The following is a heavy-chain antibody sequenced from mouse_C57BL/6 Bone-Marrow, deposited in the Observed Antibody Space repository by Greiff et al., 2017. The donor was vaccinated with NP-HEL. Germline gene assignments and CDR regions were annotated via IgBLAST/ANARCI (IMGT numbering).Heavy chain of an antibody. CDR1: GFSLTSYG. V-gene: IGHV2-2*01. J-gene: IGHJ3*01. CDR2: IWSGGST. Sequence: VMLVESGPGLVQPSQSLSITCTVSGFSLTSYGVHWVRQSPGKGLEWLGVIWSGGSTDYNAAFISRLSISKDNSKSQVFFKMNSLQADDTAIYYCARGRGFAYWGQGTLVTVSA. CDR3: ARGRGFAY.